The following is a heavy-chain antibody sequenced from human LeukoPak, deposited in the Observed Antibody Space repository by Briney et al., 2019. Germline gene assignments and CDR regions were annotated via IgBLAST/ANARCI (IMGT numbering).Heavy chain of an antibody. CDR3: ARNDADRYAFDI. CDR2: IYYSGST. J-gene: IGHJ3*02. D-gene: IGHD1-1*01. Sequence: ASETLSLTCTVSGGSISSYYWSWIRQPPGKGLEWIGYIYYSGSTNYNPSLKRRVTISVDTSKNQFSLKLSSVTAADTAVYYCARNDADRYAFDIWGQGTMVTVSS. CDR1: GGSISSYY. V-gene: IGHV4-59*08.